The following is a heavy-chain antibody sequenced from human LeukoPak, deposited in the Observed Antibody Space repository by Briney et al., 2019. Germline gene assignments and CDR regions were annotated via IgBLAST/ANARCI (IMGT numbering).Heavy chain of an antibody. CDR3: TRGDCSGGSCYRDPYGMDV. D-gene: IGHD2-15*01. V-gene: IGHV3-73*01. CDR2: IRSKANSYAT. CDR1: GFTFSGSA. Sequence: GGSLKLSCAASGFTFSGSAMHWVRQAFGKGLEWVGRIRSKANSYATAYAASVKGRFTISRDDSKNTAYLQMNSLKTEDTAVYYCTRGDCSGGSCYRDPYGMDVWGQGTTVTVSS. J-gene: IGHJ6*02.